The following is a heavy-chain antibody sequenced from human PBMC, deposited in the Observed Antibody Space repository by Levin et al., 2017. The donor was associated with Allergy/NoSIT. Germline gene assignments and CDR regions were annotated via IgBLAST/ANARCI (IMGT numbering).Heavy chain of an antibody. CDR3: AREVQSYDFWSGPLYGMDV. CDR2: ISSSSSYI. D-gene: IGHD3-3*01. CDR1: GFTFSSYS. Sequence: GGSLRLSCAASGFTFSSYSMNWVRQAPGKGLEWVSSISSSSSYIYYADSVKGRFTISRDNAKNSLYLQMNSLRAEDTAVYYCAREVQSYDFWSGPLYGMDVWGQGTTVTVSS. V-gene: IGHV3-21*01. J-gene: IGHJ6*02.